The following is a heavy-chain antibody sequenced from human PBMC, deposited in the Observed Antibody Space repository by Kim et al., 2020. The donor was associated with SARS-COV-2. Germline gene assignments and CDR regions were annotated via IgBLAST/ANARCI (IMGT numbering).Heavy chain of an antibody. CDR1: GFTFSDYY. J-gene: IGHJ4*02. V-gene: IGHV3-11*06. CDR3: ARAPKYSSGWYVFDY. D-gene: IGHD6-19*01. CDR2: ISSSSSYT. Sequence: GGSLRLSCAASGFTFSDYYMSWIRQAPGKGLEWVSYISSSSSYTNYADSVKGRFTISRDNAKNSLYLQMNSLRAEDTAVYYCARAPKYSSGWYVFDYWGQGTLVTVSS.